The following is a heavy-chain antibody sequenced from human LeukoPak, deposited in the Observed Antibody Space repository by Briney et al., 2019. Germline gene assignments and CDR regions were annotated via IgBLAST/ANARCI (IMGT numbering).Heavy chain of an antibody. CDR1: GYSSTSYW. Sequence: GESLTISCKGSGYSSTSYWIGWVRQMPRKGLEWMGIIYPGDSDTTYSPAFQGQATTSAAKSISTAYLLWSSLKASDTGMYYCAASNLGGYYYYYGMDVWGQGTTVTVSS. V-gene: IGHV5-51*01. CDR2: IYPGDSDT. J-gene: IGHJ6*02. CDR3: AASNLGGYYYYYGMDV. D-gene: IGHD3-16*01.